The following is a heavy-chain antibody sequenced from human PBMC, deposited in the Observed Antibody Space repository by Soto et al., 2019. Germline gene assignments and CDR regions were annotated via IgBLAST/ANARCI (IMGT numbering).Heavy chain of an antibody. CDR1: GYTFTGYY. D-gene: IGHD6-6*01. Sequence: ASVKVSCKASGYTFTGYYMHWVRQAPGQGLEWMGWINPNSGGTNYAQKFQGRVTMTRDTSISTAYMELSRLRSDDTAVYYCARDNNHRISAYSSSPPYWFDPWGQGTLVTVSS. CDR3: ARDNNHRISAYSSSPPYWFDP. V-gene: IGHV1-2*02. CDR2: INPNSGGT. J-gene: IGHJ5*02.